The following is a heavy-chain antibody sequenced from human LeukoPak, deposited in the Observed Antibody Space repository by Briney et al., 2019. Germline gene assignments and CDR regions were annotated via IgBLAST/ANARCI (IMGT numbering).Heavy chain of an antibody. V-gene: IGHV4-34*01. CDR3: ARGLQYYYYYMDV. CDR1: GGSFSGYY. D-gene: IGHD4-11*01. J-gene: IGHJ6*03. CDR2: INHSGST. Sequence: SETLSLTCAVYGGSFSGYYWSWIRQPPGKGLEWIGEINHSGSTNYNPSLKSRVTISVDTSKNQFSLKLGSVTAADTAVYYCARGLQYYYYYMDVWGKGTTVTVSS.